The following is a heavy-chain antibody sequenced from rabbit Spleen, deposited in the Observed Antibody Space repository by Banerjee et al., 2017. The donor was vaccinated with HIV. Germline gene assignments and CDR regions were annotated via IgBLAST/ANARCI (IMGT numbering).Heavy chain of an antibody. V-gene: IGHV1S40*01. J-gene: IGHJ4*01. D-gene: IGHD2-1*01. CDR3: ARDYDDYGDFGL. CDR2: IYTGNGKT. CDR1: GFSFSSGYD. Sequence: QQLVESGGGLVKPGASLTLTCTASGFSFSSGYDMCWVRQAPGKGLEWIGCIYTGNGKTYYANWAQGRFTISKSSSTTVTLQVTRLTAADTATYFCARDYDDYGDFGLWGPGTWSPS.